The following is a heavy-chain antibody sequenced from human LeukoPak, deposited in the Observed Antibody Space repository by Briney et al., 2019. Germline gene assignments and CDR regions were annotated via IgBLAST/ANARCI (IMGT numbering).Heavy chain of an antibody. V-gene: IGHV4-34*01. CDR2: INHSGST. Sequence: SETLSLTCAVYGGSFSGYYWSWIRQPPGKGLEWIGEINHSGSTNYNPSLKSRVTISVDTSKNQFSLKLSSVTAADTAVYYCARKGLRRRGIAARHYYMDIWGKGTTVTVSS. J-gene: IGHJ6*03. D-gene: IGHD6-13*01. CDR1: GGSFSGYY. CDR3: ARKGLRRRGIAARHYYMDI.